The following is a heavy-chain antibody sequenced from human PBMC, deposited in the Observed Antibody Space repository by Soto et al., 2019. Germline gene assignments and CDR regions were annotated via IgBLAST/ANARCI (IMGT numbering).Heavy chain of an antibody. J-gene: IGHJ6*02. Sequence: GGSLRLSCAASGFTFSSYGMHWVRQAPGKGLEWVAVISYDGSNKYYADSVKGRFTISRDNSKNTLYLQMNSLRAEDTAVYYCAKDNPTISIVVVTRYYYGMDVWGQGTTVTVSS. CDR1: GFTFSSYG. CDR2: ISYDGSNK. CDR3: AKDNPTISIVVVTRYYYGMDV. D-gene: IGHD2-21*02. V-gene: IGHV3-30*18.